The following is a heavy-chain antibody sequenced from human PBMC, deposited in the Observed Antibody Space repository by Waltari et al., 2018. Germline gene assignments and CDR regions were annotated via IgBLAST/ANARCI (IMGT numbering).Heavy chain of an antibody. J-gene: IGHJ4*02. V-gene: IGHV1-2*02. CDR1: GYSFIDFY. CDR3: ARDEYGTEADFDY. Sequence: QVQLVQSGAEVKKPGASVKVSCKASGYSFIDFYIHWLRQTPGQGLEWMGWINPNIGVTNYAQKFQGRVTMAWDTSISAAYMELSRLTSDDAAVYYCARDEYGTEADFDYWAQGTLVTVSS. D-gene: IGHD1-1*01. CDR2: INPNIGVT.